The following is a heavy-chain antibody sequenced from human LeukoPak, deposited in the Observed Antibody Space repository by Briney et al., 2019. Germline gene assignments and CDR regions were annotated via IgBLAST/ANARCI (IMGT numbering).Heavy chain of an antibody. CDR3: ARAAKTYDY. V-gene: IGHV3-7*01. CDR1: GFTFSNYW. CDR2: IKYDGGEN. J-gene: IGHJ4*02. Sequence: PGGSLRLSCAASGFTFSNYWMSWVRQAPGRGLEWVASIKYDGGENYYVDSVKGRFTISRDNAKNSLFLQMSSLRAEDTAIYYCARAAKTYDYWGQGTLVTVSS.